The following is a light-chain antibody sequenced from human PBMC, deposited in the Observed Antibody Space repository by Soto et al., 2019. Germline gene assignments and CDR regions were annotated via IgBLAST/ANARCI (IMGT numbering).Light chain of an antibody. CDR1: SSDVGTYNL. Sequence: ALTQPASVSGSPGQSITISCTGTSSDVGTYNLVSWYQQHPGKAPKLMIYEGSKRPSGVSNRFSGSKSGNTASLTISGLQAEDEADYYCCSYAGISTFVVFGGGTQLTVL. V-gene: IGLV2-23*03. J-gene: IGLJ2*01. CDR2: EGS. CDR3: CSYAGISTFVV.